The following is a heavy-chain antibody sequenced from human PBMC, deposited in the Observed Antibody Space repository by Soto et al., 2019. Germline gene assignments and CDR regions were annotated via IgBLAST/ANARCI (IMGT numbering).Heavy chain of an antibody. CDR1: GFTFSSYG. Sequence: PGGSLRLSCAASGFTFSSYGMHWVRQAPGKGLEWVAVISYDGRNKYYADSVKGRFTVSRDNSKNTLSLQMNSLRAEDTAVYYCAKEGDSSGYIDYWGQGTLVTVSS. J-gene: IGHJ4*02. CDR3: AKEGDSSGYIDY. V-gene: IGHV3-30*18. D-gene: IGHD3-22*01. CDR2: ISYDGRNK.